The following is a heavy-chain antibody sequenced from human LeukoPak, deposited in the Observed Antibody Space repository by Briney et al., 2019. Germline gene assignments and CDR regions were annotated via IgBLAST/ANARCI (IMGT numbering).Heavy chain of an antibody. CDR2: IYYSGST. D-gene: IGHD2-15*01. Sequence: SETLSLTCTVSGGSISSYYWSWIRQPPGKGLEWIGYIYYSGSTNYNPSLKSRVTISVDTSKNQFSLKLSSVTAAGTAVYYCARRKLRYCSGGSCYSDYGMDVWGQGTTVTVSS. CDR3: ARRKLRYCSGGSCYSDYGMDV. CDR1: GGSISSYY. V-gene: IGHV4-59*08. J-gene: IGHJ6*02.